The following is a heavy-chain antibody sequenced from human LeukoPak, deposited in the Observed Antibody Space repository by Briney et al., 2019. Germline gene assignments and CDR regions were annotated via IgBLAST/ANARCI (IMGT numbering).Heavy chain of an antibody. CDR3: ARLYSSSLGRVFDY. V-gene: IGHV4-59*01. CDR2: TYYSGST. J-gene: IGHJ4*02. D-gene: IGHD6-13*01. Sequence: SETLSLTCTVSVGSISSYYWSWIRQPPGKGLEWIGYTYYSGSTNYSPSLKSRVTISVDTSKNQFSLKLSSVTAADTAVYYCARLYSSSLGRVFDYWGQGTLVTVSS. CDR1: VGSISSYY.